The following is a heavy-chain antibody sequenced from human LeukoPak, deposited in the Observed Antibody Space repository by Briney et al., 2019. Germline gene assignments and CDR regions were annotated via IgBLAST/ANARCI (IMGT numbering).Heavy chain of an antibody. CDR3: AKDFVVVVAATDWFDP. CDR1: GFTFSSYA. CDR2: ISVSDGST. D-gene: IGHD2-15*01. Sequence: PGGSLRLSCAASGFTFSSYAMSWVRQAPGKGLEWVSAISVSDGSTYYADSVKGRFTISRDTSKNTLYLQMNSLRAEDTAVYYCAKDFVVVVAATDWFDPWGQGTLVTVSS. V-gene: IGHV3-23*01. J-gene: IGHJ5*02.